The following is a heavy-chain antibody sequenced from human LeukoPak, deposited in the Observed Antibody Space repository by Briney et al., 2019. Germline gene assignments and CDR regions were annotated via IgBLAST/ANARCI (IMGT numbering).Heavy chain of an antibody. D-gene: IGHD5-12*01. CDR2: ISGSGSGGST. CDR3: AKERGGGYGGTDY. Sequence: GGSLRLSCAASGFTFSSSAMSWVRQAPGKGLEWVSSISGSGSGGSTYYADSVKGRFTISRDNSKNTLYLQMNSLRAEDTAVYYCAKERGGGYGGTDYWGQGTLVTVSS. V-gene: IGHV3-23*01. CDR1: GFTFSSSA. J-gene: IGHJ4*02.